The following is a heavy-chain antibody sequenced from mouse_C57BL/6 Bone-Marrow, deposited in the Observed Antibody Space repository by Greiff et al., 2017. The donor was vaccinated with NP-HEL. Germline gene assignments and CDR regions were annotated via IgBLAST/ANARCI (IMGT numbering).Heavy chain of an antibody. Sequence: DVQLVESGGGLVKPGGSLKLSCAASGFTFSSYTMSWVRQTPEKRLEWVATISGGGGNTYYPDSVKGRFTISRDNAKNTLYLQMSSLRSEDTALYYCARHHYYGSSYVGYFDYWGQGTTLTVSS. D-gene: IGHD1-1*01. V-gene: IGHV5-9*01. CDR3: ARHHYYGSSYVGYFDY. CDR2: ISGGGGNT. J-gene: IGHJ2*01. CDR1: GFTFSSYT.